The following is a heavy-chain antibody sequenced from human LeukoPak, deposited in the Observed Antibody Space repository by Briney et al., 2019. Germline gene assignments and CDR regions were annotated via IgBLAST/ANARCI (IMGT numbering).Heavy chain of an antibody. Sequence: PGGSLRLSCAASGFTFSSYAMSWVRQAPGKGLEWVSAISGSGGSTYYADSVKGRFTISRDNSKNTLYLQMNSLRAEDTAVYYCARSPKVSLVVIGWFDPWGQGTLVTVSS. D-gene: IGHD3-22*01. CDR3: ARSPKVSLVVIGWFDP. CDR2: ISGSGGST. V-gene: IGHV3-23*01. J-gene: IGHJ5*02. CDR1: GFTFSSYA.